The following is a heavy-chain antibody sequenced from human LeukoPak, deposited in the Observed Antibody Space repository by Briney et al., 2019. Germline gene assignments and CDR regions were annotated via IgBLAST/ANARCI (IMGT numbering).Heavy chain of an antibody. D-gene: IGHD2-2*01. CDR1: GASISSSRDY. V-gene: IGHV4-39*01. CDR3: ARQTLSDTIDY. Sequence: SETLSLTCTVSGASISSSRDYWGWIRQPPGKGLEWIGSIYYSGSTYYNPSLKSRVTMSVDTSKNQFSLKLSSVTATDTALYYCARQTLSDTIDYWGQGTLVTVSS. CDR2: IYYSGST. J-gene: IGHJ4*02.